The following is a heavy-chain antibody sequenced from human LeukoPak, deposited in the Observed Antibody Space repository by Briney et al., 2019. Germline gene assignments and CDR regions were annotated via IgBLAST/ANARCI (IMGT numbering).Heavy chain of an antibody. CDR3: ARGHCSSTSCYGGGFDY. CDR2: IIPIFGTA. CDR1: GGTFSSYA. Sequence: ASVKVSCKASGGTFSSYAISWVRQGPGQGLEWMGGIIPIFGTANYAQKFQGRVTITADKSTSTAYMELSSLRSEDTAVYYCARGHCSSTSCYGGGFDYWGQGTLVTVSS. J-gene: IGHJ4*02. V-gene: IGHV1-69*06. D-gene: IGHD2-2*01.